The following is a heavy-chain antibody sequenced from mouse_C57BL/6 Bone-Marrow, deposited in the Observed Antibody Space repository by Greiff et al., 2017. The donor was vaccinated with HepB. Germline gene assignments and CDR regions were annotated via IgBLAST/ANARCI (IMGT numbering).Heavy chain of an antibody. D-gene: IGHD1-1*01. Sequence: EVMLVESGGGLVQPGGSLKLSCAASGFTFSDYYMYWVRQTPEKRLEWVAYISNGGGSTYYPDTVKGRFTISRDNAKNTLYLQMSRLKSEDTAMYYCARHSSSPFDYWGQGTTLTVSS. CDR3: ARHSSSPFDY. V-gene: IGHV5-12*01. CDR1: GFTFSDYY. J-gene: IGHJ2*01. CDR2: ISNGGGST.